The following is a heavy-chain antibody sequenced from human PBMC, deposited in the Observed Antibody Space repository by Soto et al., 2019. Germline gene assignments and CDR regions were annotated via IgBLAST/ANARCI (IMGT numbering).Heavy chain of an antibody. J-gene: IGHJ4*02. CDR3: ARTGDISISCLEY. CDR1: GFTFSSYA. V-gene: IGHV3-30-3*01. D-gene: IGHD2-2*01. CDR2: ISYDGSNK. Sequence: PGGSLRLSCAASGFTFSSYAMHWVRQAPGKGLEWVAVISYDGSNKYYADSVKGRFTISRDNSKNTLYLQMNSLKTEDTAVYYCARTGDISISCLEYWGQGTLVTVSS.